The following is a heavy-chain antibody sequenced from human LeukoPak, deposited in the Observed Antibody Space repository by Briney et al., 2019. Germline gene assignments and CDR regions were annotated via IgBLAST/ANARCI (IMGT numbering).Heavy chain of an antibody. V-gene: IGHV3-43D*04. CDR3: AKDPYYGSSQGYMDV. D-gene: IGHD3-10*01. Sequence: TGGSLRPSCAASGFTFDDYAMHWVRQAPGKGLEWVSLISWDGGSTYYADSVKGRFTISRDNSKNSLYLQMNSLRAEDTALYYCAKDPYYGSSQGYMDVWGKGTTVTVSS. CDR2: ISWDGGST. CDR1: GFTFDDYA. J-gene: IGHJ6*03.